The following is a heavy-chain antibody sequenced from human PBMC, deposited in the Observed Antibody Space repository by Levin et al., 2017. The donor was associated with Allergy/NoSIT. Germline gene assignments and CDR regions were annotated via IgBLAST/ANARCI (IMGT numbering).Heavy chain of an antibody. Sequence: SCAASGFSFYIYWMSWVRQTPGKGLEWVANIAQDGSEKCYADSVKGRFTISRDNTKNSLYLQMNSLRAEDTAVYFCARDATAPRFDYWGQGILVTVSS. CDR2: IAQDGSEK. V-gene: IGHV3-7*01. D-gene: IGHD1-1*01. CDR3: ARDATAPRFDY. J-gene: IGHJ4*02. CDR1: GFSFYIYW.